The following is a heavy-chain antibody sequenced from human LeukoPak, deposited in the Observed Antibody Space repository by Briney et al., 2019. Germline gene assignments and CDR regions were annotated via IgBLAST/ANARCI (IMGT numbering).Heavy chain of an antibody. CDR2: IYYSGST. J-gene: IGHJ5*02. D-gene: IGHD3-3*01. Sequence: PSETLSLTCTVSGGSISSGGYYWSWIRQHPGKGLEWIGDIYYSGSTYYNPSLKSRVTISVDTSKNQFSLKLSSVTAADTAVYYCARSPKGTLRFMANWSDPWGQGTLLTVSS. V-gene: IGHV4-31*03. CDR1: GGSISSGGYY. CDR3: ARSPKGTLRFMANWSDP.